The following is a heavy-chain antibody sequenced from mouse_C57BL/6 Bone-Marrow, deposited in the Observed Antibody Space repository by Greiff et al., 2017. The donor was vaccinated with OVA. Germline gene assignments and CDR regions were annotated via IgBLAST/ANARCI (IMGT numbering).Heavy chain of an antibody. CDR2: IYPRSGNT. Sequence: QVQLQQSGAELARPGASVKLSCKASGYTFTSYGISWVKQRTGQGLEWIGEIYPRSGNTYYNEKFKGKATLTAAKSSSTAYMELRSLTSEDSAVYFCARENDGYYYWYFDVWGTGTTVTVSS. D-gene: IGHD2-3*01. CDR3: ARENDGYYYWYFDV. CDR1: GYTFTSYG. V-gene: IGHV1-81*01. J-gene: IGHJ1*03.